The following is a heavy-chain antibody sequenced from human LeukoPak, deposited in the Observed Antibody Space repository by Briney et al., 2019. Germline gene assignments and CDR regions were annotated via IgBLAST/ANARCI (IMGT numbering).Heavy chain of an antibody. D-gene: IGHD3-22*01. V-gene: IGHV1-46*01. CDR2: ISPSGGST. J-gene: IGHJ4*02. Sequence: ASVKVSCKASGYTFTSYYMHWVRQAPGQGLEWMGIISPSGGSTSYAQKFQGRVTMTRDTSTSTVYMELSSLRSEDTAVYYCAREGGHDSSGYHFDYWGQGTLVTVSS. CDR1: GYTFTSYY. CDR3: AREGGHDSSGYHFDY.